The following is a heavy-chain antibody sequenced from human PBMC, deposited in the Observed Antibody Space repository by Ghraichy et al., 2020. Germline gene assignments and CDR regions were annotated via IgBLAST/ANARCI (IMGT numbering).Heavy chain of an antibody. Sequence: SETLSLTCTVSGGSITSYYWSWIRQPPGKGLEWIGYIYYTGSTNYNPSLKSRVTISVDTSKNQFSLKLTSVTAADTAVYYCARYFQYSSLVYYHAMDVWGHGTTVTVSS. CDR2: IYYTGST. CDR1: GGSITSYY. J-gene: IGHJ6*02. D-gene: IGHD6-6*01. V-gene: IGHV4-59*08. CDR3: ARYFQYSSLVYYHAMDV.